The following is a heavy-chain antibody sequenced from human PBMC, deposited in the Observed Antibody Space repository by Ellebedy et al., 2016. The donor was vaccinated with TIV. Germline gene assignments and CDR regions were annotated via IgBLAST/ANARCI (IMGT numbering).Heavy chain of an antibody. CDR1: GFIFSNYG. CDR3: ARDHEKHFYDYGSGHSESNYHGMDV. CDR2: TWYDGGNK. Sequence: GESLKISCEASGFIFSNYGMHWVRQAPGKGLEWVAFTWYDGGNKYYADSVKGRFTISRDNSKRTLFLQMNSLRAEDTAVYFCARDHEKHFYDYGSGHSESNYHGMDVWGQGTTVTVSS. D-gene: IGHD3-3*01. V-gene: IGHV3-33*01. J-gene: IGHJ6*02.